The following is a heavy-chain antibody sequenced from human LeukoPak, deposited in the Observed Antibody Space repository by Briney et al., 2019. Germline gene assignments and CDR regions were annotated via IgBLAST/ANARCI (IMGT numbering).Heavy chain of an antibody. D-gene: IGHD2-15*01. CDR1: GGSISSGGYY. CDR3: ARDRSKVGTDY. CDR2: IYYSGST. V-gene: IGHV4-31*03. Sequence: SETLSLTCTVSGGSISSGGYYWSWIRQHPGKGLEWIGYIYYSGSTYYNPPLKSRVTISVDTSKNQFSLKLSSVIAADTAVYYCARDRSKVGTDYWGQGTLVTVSS. J-gene: IGHJ4*02.